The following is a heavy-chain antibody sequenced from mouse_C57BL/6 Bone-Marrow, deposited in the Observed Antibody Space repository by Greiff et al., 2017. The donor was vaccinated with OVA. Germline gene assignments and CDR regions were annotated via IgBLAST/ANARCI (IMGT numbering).Heavy chain of an antibody. CDR3: ARWGTTVGLYYFDY. Sequence: QVQLQQPGAELVKPGASVKLSCKASGYTFTSSWMPWVTQRPGQGLEWIGEVDPSDSYTNYNQKFKGKATLTVDTSSSTAYMQLSHLTSEDSAVYYCARWGTTVGLYYFDYWGQGTTLTVSS. V-gene: IGHV1-50*01. CDR2: VDPSDSYT. CDR1: GYTFTSSW. J-gene: IGHJ2*01. D-gene: IGHD1-1*01.